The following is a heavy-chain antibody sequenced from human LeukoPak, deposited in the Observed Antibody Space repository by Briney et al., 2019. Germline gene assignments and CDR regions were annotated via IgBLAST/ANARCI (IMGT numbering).Heavy chain of an antibody. D-gene: IGHD5-18*01. CDR2: INHSGST. CDR3: ARGSGPARKTWIQLWLTTFDY. V-gene: IGHV4-34*01. CDR1: GGSFSGYY. Sequence: SETLSLTCAVYGGSFSGYYWSWIRQPPGKGLEWIGEINHSGSTNYNPSLKTRVTISVDTSKNQFSLKLSSVTAADTAVYYCARGSGPARKTWIQLWLTTFDYWGQGTLVTVSS. J-gene: IGHJ4*02.